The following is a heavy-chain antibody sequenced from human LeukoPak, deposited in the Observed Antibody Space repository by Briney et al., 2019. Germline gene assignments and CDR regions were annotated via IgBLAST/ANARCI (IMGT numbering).Heavy chain of an antibody. CDR2: IIPIRGIA. D-gene: IGHD4-11*01. J-gene: IGHJ3*02. Sequence: SVKVTCKSSGCTFSSYTISWVRQAPGQGLEWMGRIIPIRGIANYAHKFQGRVTITADKYTSTAYMELSRLRSEDTAVYYCTRRYSNNAFDIWGEGAIVTVSS. CDR3: TRRYSNNAFDI. V-gene: IGHV1-69*02. CDR1: GCTFSSYT.